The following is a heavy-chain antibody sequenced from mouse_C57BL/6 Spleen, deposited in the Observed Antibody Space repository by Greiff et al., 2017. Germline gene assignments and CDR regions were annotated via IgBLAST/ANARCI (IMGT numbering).Heavy chain of an antibody. V-gene: IGHV1-69*01. CDR1: GYTFTSYW. CDR3: ARKGNGPVSHARDY. D-gene: IGHD6-2*01. Sequence: QVQLQQPGAELVMPGASVKLSCKASGYTFTSYWMHWVKQRPGQGLVWIGEIDPSDSYTNYNQKFKGKSTLTVDKSSSTAYMQLSSLTSEDSAVYYCARKGNGPVSHARDYWGQGTSVTVSS. CDR2: IDPSDSYT. J-gene: IGHJ4*01.